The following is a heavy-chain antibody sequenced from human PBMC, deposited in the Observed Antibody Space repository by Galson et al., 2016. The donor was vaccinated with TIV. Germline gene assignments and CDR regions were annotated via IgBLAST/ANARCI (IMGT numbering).Heavy chain of an antibody. CDR1: GFTFSSYG. V-gene: IGHV3-33*01. CDR3: ARIHSSYGMDV. CDR2: ISYDGSDK. D-gene: IGHD5-18*01. J-gene: IGHJ6*02. Sequence: SLRLSCAASGFTFSSYGMHWVRQAPGKGLEWAAIISYDGSDKDYTDSVKGRFTISRDKSKNTLYLQMDSVRVEDTATYYCARIHSSYGMDVWGQGTTVTVSS.